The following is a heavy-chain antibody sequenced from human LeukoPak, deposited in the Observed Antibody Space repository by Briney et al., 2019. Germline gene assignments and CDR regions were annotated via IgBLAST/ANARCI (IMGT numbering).Heavy chain of an antibody. V-gene: IGHV4-31*03. Sequence: SETLSLTCTVSDGSISSGGYYWSWIRQHPGKGLEWIGYIYYSGSTYYNPSLKSRVTISVDTSKNQFSLKLSSVTAADTAVYYCAREDVCSSTSCYTDAFDIWGQGTMVTVSS. CDR1: DGSISSGGYY. CDR2: IYYSGST. J-gene: IGHJ3*02. CDR3: AREDVCSSTSCYTDAFDI. D-gene: IGHD2-2*02.